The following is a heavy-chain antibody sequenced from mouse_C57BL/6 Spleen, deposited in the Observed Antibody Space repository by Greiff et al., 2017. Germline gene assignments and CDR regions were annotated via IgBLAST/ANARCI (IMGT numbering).Heavy chain of an antibody. J-gene: IGHJ2*01. V-gene: IGHV14-2*01. CDR2: IDPEDGET. Sequence: VQLKQSGAELVKPGASVKLSCTASGFNIKDYYLHWVKQRTEQGLEWSGRIDPEDGETKYAPKCQGKATITADTSYNTAYLQLSSLTSEDTAVYYCARRPYDYARDFDYWGQGTTLTVSS. CDR3: ARRPYDYARDFDY. CDR1: GFNIKDYY. D-gene: IGHD2-4*01.